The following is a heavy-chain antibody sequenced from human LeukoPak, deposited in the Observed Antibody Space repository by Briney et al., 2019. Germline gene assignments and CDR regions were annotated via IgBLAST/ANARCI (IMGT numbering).Heavy chain of an antibody. V-gene: IGHV4-39*01. CDR2: ISYSGNT. CDR3: ARPPGIAAAWFDP. Sequence: SETLSLTCTVSGGSITSSSYYWGWIRQPPGKGLEWIGSISYSGNTYYKSSLKSRVTISVDTSKNQFSLKLRSVTAADTAVYYCARPPGIAAAWFDPWGQGTLVTVSS. D-gene: IGHD6-13*01. CDR1: GGSITSSSYY. J-gene: IGHJ5*02.